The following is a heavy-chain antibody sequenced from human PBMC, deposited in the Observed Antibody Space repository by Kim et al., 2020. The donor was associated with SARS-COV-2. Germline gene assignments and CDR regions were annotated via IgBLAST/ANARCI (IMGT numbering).Heavy chain of an antibody. V-gene: IGHV1-69*13. CDR1: GGTFSSYA. Sequence: SVKVSCKASGGTFSSYAISWVRQAPGQGLEWMGGIIPIFGTANYAQKFQGRVTITADESTSTAYMELSSLRSEDTAVYYCARDIRYSGFSFDYWGQGTLVTVSS. J-gene: IGHJ4*02. CDR3: ARDIRYSGFSFDY. D-gene: IGHD5-12*01. CDR2: IIPIFGTA.